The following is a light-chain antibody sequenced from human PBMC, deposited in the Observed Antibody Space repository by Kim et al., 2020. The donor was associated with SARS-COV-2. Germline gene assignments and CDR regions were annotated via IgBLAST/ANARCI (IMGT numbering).Light chain of an antibody. CDR3: LQHNTYPIT. J-gene: IGKJ5*01. V-gene: IGKV1-17*01. Sequence: ASLGDRVTSTCRASQDMRNDLGWYQQNPGRAPKRLIYGASSLQSGVPSRFSGSASGTEFTLTISSLQSEDFATYFCLQHNTYPITFGQGTRLEIK. CDR2: GAS. CDR1: QDMRND.